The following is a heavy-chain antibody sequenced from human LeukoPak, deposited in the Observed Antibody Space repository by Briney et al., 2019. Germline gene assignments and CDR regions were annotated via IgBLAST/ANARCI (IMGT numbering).Heavy chain of an antibody. CDR1: GYSISSGYY. D-gene: IGHD3-22*01. CDR3: ARDYDSSGYYDY. CDR2: IYHSGSV. J-gene: IGHJ4*02. V-gene: IGHV4-38-2*02. Sequence: SETLSLTCTVSGYSISSGYYWGWIRQPPGKGLEWIGSIYHSGSVYYNPSLKSRVTISVDTSKNQFSLKLSSVTAADTAVYYCARDYDSSGYYDYWGQGTLVTVSS.